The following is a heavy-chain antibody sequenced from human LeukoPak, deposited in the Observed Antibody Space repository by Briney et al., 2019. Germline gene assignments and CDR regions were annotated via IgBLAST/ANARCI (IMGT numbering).Heavy chain of an antibody. CDR3: AKDDAWLQYGN. V-gene: IGHV3-23*01. J-gene: IGHJ4*02. Sequence: PGGSLRLSCAVSGFTFSYYEMNWVRQAPGKGLEWVSGISPNGVITYYADSVKGRFTISRDNSKGTVYLQMNSLRPEDTAVYYCAKDDAWLQYGNWGRGTLVTVSS. D-gene: IGHD5-24*01. CDR1: GFTFSYYE. CDR2: ISPNGVIT.